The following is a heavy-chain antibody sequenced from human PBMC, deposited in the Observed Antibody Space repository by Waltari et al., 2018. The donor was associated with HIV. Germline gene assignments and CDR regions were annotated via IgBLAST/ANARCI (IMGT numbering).Heavy chain of an antibody. J-gene: IGHJ3*02. CDR3: ARSLEIFQAFDI. Sequence: QVQLVQSGAEVKKPGSSVKVSCKASGGTFSSYTISWVRQAPGQGLEWMGRIIPILGIANYAQKFQGRVTITADKSTSTAYMELSSLRSEDTAVYYCARSLEIFQAFDIWGQGTMVTVSS. D-gene: IGHD3-9*01. V-gene: IGHV1-69*02. CDR2: IIPILGIA. CDR1: GGTFSSYT.